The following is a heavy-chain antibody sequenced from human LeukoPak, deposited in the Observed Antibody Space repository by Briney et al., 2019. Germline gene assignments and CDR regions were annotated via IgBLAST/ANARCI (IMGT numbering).Heavy chain of an antibody. CDR1: GGTFSSYA. J-gene: IGHJ5*02. CDR2: IIPIFGTA. CDR3: ARSPGVVDRTLNWFDP. Sequence: GASVKVSCKASGGTFSSYAISWVRQAPGQGLEWMGGIIPIFGTANYAQKFQGRVTITADESTSTAYMELSSLRSEDTAVYYCARSPGVVDRTLNWFDPWGQGTLVTASS. V-gene: IGHV1-69*13. D-gene: IGHD1/OR15-1a*01.